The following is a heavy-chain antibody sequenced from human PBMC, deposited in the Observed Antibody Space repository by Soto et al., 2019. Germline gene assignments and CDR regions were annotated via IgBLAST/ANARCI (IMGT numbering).Heavy chain of an antibody. Sequence: SETLSLTCAVYGGSFSGYYWSWIRQPPGKGLEWIGYIYYSGSTNYNPSLKSRVTISVDTSKNQFSLKLSSVTAADTAVYYCARETRGYTDQRYYYYGMDVWGQGTTVTVSS. CDR3: ARETRGYTDQRYYYYGMDV. J-gene: IGHJ6*02. CDR2: IYYSGST. D-gene: IGHD3-3*01. V-gene: IGHV4-59*01. CDR1: GGSFSGYY.